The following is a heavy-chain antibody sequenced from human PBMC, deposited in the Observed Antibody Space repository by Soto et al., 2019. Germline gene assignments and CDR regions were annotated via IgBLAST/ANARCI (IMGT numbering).Heavy chain of an antibody. D-gene: IGHD2-15*01. J-gene: IGHJ4*02. CDR3: AKGGAPSRGCSGGRCYGVFDK. V-gene: IGHV3-30*18. CDR1: GFTFDTYG. Sequence: QVQLVESGGGVVQPGRSVRLSCAASGFTFDTYGMHWVRQAPGKGLERVAAISYDGSDNYYTDSVRGRFTISRDNSKNTLDLQMNSLRVEDTAVYYCAKGGAPSRGCSGGRCYGVFDKWGQGNLVTVSS. CDR2: ISYDGSDN.